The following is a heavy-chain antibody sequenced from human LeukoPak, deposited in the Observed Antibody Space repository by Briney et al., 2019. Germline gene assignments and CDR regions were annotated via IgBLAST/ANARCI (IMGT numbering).Heavy chain of an antibody. J-gene: IGHJ4*02. D-gene: IGHD1-26*01. Sequence: GGSLRLSCAASGFTFSSFGMHWVRQAPGTGLVGVAFIRYDGSNKYYADSVKGRFTISRDNSKNTLYLQMNSLRAEDTAVYYCAKGAWWELLSTYFDYWGQGTLVTVSS. CDR1: GFTFSSFG. V-gene: IGHV3-30*02. CDR2: IRYDGSNK. CDR3: AKGAWWELLSTYFDY.